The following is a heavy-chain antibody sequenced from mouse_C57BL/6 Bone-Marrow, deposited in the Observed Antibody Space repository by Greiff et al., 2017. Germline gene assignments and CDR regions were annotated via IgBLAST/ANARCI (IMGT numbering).Heavy chain of an antibody. V-gene: IGHV3-6*01. CDR3: ARGGSYYYGSTFDY. Sequence: VQLQQSGPGLVKPSQSLSLTCSVTGYSITSGYYWNWIRQFPGNKLEWMGYISYDGSNNYNPSLKNRISITRDTSKNQFFLKLNSVTTEDTATYYCARGGSYYYGSTFDYWGQGTTLTVSS. CDR2: ISYDGSN. D-gene: IGHD1-1*01. J-gene: IGHJ2*01. CDR1: GYSITSGYY.